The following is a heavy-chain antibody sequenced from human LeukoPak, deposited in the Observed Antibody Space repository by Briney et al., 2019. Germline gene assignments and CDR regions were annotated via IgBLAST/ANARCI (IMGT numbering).Heavy chain of an antibody. D-gene: IGHD2-2*01. CDR2: MRYDGTDK. V-gene: IGHV3-30*02. Sequence: GGSLRLSCAASGFTFSSYGLHWVRQAPGKGLGWVTFMRYDGTDKYYAGSVKGRFTISRGDSKNTLYLQMNSLRPEDTAVYYCAKGVYYCSSSTCPQYYYYMDVWGKGTTVTVSS. J-gene: IGHJ6*03. CDR1: GFTFSSYG. CDR3: AKGVYYCSSSTCPQYYYYMDV.